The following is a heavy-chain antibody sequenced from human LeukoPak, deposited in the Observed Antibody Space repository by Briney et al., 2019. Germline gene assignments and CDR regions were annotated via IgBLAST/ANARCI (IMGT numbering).Heavy chain of an antibody. CDR1: GLTFSSYA. V-gene: IGHV3-20*04. J-gene: IGHJ5*02. D-gene: IGHD2-15*01. Sequence: GGALRLSCAASGLTFSSYARSWVRQPPGRGLEWVSGNNWNGGSTGYADSVKGRFTISRDNAKNSLYLQMNSLRAEDTALYYCERVKGFTDLVVLSWFDPWGQGTLVTVSS. CDR2: NNWNGGST. CDR3: ERVKGFTDLVVLSWFDP.